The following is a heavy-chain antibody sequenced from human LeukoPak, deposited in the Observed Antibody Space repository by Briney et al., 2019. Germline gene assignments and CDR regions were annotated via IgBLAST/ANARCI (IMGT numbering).Heavy chain of an antibody. V-gene: IGHV4-59*08. CDR1: GGSISFYY. Sequence: SETLSLTCTVSGGSISFYYWSWIRQIPGKGLEWIGYIYDSGRTNHNPSLKSRVTMSVDTSKKQFSLRLSSVTAADTAVYYCASLSSPGAMGRFDFWGQGTLVTVSS. J-gene: IGHJ4*02. CDR3: ASLSSPGAMGRFDF. CDR2: IYDSGRT. D-gene: IGHD2-2*01.